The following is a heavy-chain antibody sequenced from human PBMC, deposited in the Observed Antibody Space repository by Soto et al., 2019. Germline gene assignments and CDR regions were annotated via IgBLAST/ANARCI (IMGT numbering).Heavy chain of an antibody. D-gene: IGHD3-22*01. CDR2: INPSGGST. Sequence: ASVKVSCKASGYTFINYYMHWVRQAPGQGLEWMGIINPSGGSTSYAQKFQGRVTMTRDTSTSTVYMELSSLRSEDTAVYYCATADDSSGSWFDPWGQGTLVTVSS. V-gene: IGHV1-46*01. CDR3: ATADDSSGSWFDP. J-gene: IGHJ5*02. CDR1: GYTFINYY.